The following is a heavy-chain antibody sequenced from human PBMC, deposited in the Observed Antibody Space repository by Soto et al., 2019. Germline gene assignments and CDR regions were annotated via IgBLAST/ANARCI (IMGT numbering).Heavy chain of an antibody. CDR1: GYSFTNYW. Sequence: PGESLKISCKSSGYSFTNYWIGWVRQMPGKGPEWMGIIYPGDSDTRYSPSFQGQVTISADKSITTAYLQWSSLKASDTAIYWCVRMGVGYCSKGTCYFDNWGQGSLVTVSS. CDR3: VRMGVGYCSKGTCYFDN. V-gene: IGHV5-51*01. J-gene: IGHJ4*02. D-gene: IGHD2-2*01. CDR2: IYPGDSDT.